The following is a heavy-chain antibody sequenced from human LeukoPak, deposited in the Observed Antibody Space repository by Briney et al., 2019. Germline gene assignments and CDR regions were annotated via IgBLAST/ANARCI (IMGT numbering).Heavy chain of an antibody. CDR2: ISGSGGST. Sequence: PGGSLRLSCAASGFTFSSYAMSWVRQAPGKGLEWVSAISGSGGSTYYADSVKGRFTISRDNSKNTLYLQMNSLRAEDTAVYYCASLINIVVVIAILSAWFDPWGQGTLVTVSS. CDR3: ASLINIVVVIAILSAWFDP. V-gene: IGHV3-23*01. D-gene: IGHD2-21*01. CDR1: GFTFSSYA. J-gene: IGHJ5*02.